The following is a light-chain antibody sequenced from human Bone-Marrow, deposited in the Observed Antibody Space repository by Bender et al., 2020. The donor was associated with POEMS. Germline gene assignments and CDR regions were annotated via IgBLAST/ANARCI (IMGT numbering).Light chain of an antibody. CDR2: SSH. CDR1: SSNIGAHA. V-gene: IGLV1-44*01. Sequence: QSVLTQPPSASGTPGQRVTISCSGGSSNIGAHAVNWYQHLPGTAPKLLIYSSHRRPSEVPDRFSGSRSGPSASLAMSGLESEDEADYYCAVWDDSLNGWVFGGGTKLTVL. CDR3: AVWDDSLNGWV. J-gene: IGLJ3*02.